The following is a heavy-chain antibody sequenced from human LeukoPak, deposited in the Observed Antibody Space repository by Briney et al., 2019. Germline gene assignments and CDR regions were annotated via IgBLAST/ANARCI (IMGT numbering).Heavy chain of an antibody. V-gene: IGHV4-34*01. D-gene: IGHD1-7*01. CDR1: GESFVGRH. Sequence: SETLSLTCAVFGESFVGRHWSWIRQTPGKGLEWLGEASHAGITNYNPSLKSRVSISVDTSKDQFSLTLTSVTAADTAVYYYARGRANWDYDFDYWGQGTPVTVSS. CDR2: ASHAGIT. CDR3: ARGRANWDYDFDY. J-gene: IGHJ4*02.